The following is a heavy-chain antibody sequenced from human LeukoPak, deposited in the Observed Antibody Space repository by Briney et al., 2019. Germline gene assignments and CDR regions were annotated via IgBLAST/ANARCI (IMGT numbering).Heavy chain of an antibody. CDR2: IRAYNGNT. Sequence: ASVKVSCKASGYTFISYGISWVRQAPGQGLEWMGWIRAYNGNTNYAQKLQGRVTMTTDTSTSTAYMELRSLRSDDTAVYYCAKESLLSFDSWGQGTLVTVSS. V-gene: IGHV1-18*01. D-gene: IGHD2-2*01. J-gene: IGHJ4*02. CDR1: GYTFISYG. CDR3: AKESLLSFDS.